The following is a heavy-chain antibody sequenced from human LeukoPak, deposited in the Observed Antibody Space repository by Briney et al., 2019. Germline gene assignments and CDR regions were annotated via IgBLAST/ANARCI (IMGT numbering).Heavy chain of an antibody. CDR1: GYTFTSYG. D-gene: IGHD5-18*01. CDR3: ARDRAAMVTAWFDP. V-gene: IGHV1-18*01. Sequence: ASVKVSCKASGYTFTSYGNSWVRQAPGQGRDWMGWISAYNGNTNYAQKLQGRVTMTTDTSTSTAYMELRSLRSDDTAVYYCARDRAAMVTAWFDPWGQGTLVTVSS. CDR2: ISAYNGNT. J-gene: IGHJ5*02.